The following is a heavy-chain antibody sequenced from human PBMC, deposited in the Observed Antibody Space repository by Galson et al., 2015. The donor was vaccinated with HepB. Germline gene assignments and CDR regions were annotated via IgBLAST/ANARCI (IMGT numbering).Heavy chain of an antibody. CDR2: ISGSSGTI. CDR3: ARSTPMALGYCSSINCYGVDV. CDR1: GFSFSDAW. V-gene: IGHV3-48*02. D-gene: IGHD2-2*01. Sequence: SLRLSCAASGFSFSDAWMSWVRRAPGKGLEWVSYISGSSGTIYYADSVKGRFTISRDNAKNSLYLQMNTLRDEDTAVYYCARSTPMALGYCSSINCYGVDVWGQGTTVTVSS. J-gene: IGHJ6*02.